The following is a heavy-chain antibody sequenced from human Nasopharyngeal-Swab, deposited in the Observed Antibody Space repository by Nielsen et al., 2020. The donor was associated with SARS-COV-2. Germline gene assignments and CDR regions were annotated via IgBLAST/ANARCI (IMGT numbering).Heavy chain of an antibody. J-gene: IGHJ6*02. CDR2: IWYDGSNK. CDR1: GFTFSSYG. Sequence: GESLKISCAASGFTFSSYGMHWVRQAPGKGLDWVAVIWYDGSNKYYADSVKGRFTISRDNSKNTLYLQMNSLRAEDTAVYYCARDVVVVAAFYYYYYGMDVWGQGTTVTVSS. D-gene: IGHD2-15*01. CDR3: ARDVVVVAAFYYYYYGMDV. V-gene: IGHV3-33*01.